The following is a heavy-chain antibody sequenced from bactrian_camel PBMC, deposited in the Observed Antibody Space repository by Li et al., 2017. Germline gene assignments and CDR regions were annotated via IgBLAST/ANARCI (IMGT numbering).Heavy chain of an antibody. J-gene: IGHJ6*01. V-gene: IGHV3S63*01. D-gene: IGHD2*01. CDR1: GITFEDSD. CDR2: FGLRDGST. Sequence: QLVESGGGSVQAGGSLGLSCTASGITFEDSDMGWYRQAPGKTPEGVAAFGLRDGSTYYADSVKGRFTISQNSAKNFVSLQMNSLKPEDTAIYYCAATVCSGGHCYTGCDWDVGYWGQGTQVTVS. CDR3: AATVCSGGHCYTGCDWDVGY.